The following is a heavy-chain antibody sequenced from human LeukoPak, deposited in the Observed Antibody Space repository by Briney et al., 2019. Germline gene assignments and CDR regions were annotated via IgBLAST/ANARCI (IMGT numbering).Heavy chain of an antibody. CDR1: GFTFSTCA. J-gene: IGHJ5*02. D-gene: IGHD2-8*01. CDR2: ISDNGDST. V-gene: IGHV3-64*01. CDR3: AREVYAGNWFDP. Sequence: GGSLRLSCAASGFTFSTCAMHWVRQAPGKGLEYVAAISDNGDSTYYANSVKGRFTISRDNSKNTLYLQMGSLRPEDMAVYFCAREVYAGNWFDPWGQGTLVTVSS.